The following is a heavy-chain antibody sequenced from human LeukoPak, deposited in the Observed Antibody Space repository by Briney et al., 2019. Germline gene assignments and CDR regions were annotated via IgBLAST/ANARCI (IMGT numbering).Heavy chain of an antibody. V-gene: IGHV3-21*01. J-gene: IGHJ1*01. D-gene: IGHD5-24*01. Sequence: GGSLRLSCAASGFTFSSYSMNWVRQAPGKGLEWVSSISGSSHYIYYADSVRGRFTISRDTAKNPLYLQMNSLRAEDTAVYYCARGGDGYNYGYFQLWGQGTLVTVSS. CDR3: ARGGDGYNYGYFQL. CDR2: ISGSSHYI. CDR1: GFTFSSYS.